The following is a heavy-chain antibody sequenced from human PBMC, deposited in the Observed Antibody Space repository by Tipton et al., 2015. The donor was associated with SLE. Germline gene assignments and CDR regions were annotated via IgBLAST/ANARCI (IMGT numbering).Heavy chain of an antibody. CDR1: GGSISSGGYY. CDR3: ARQNIVATRGAFDI. J-gene: IGHJ3*02. CDR2: IYYSGST. V-gene: IGHV4-31*03. D-gene: IGHD5-12*01. Sequence: TLSLTCTVSGGSISSGGYYWSWIRQHPGKGLEWIGYIYYSGSTYYNPSLKSRVTISVDTSKNQFSLKLSSVTAADTAVYYCARQNIVATRGAFDIWGQGAMVTVSS.